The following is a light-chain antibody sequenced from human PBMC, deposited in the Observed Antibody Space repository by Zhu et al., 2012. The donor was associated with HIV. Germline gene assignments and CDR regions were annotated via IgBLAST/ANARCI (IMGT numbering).Light chain of an antibody. V-gene: IGKV3-11*01. Sequence: IVLTQSPATLSLSPGERATVSCRASRSVRSFLAWYQQKPGQAPRLLIYDTSKRAAGIPARFSGSGSETDFTLTISSLEPEDFALYYCQQRSNWPLTFGGGTKVEDQT. CDR1: RSVRSF. CDR3: QQRSNWPLT. CDR2: DTS. J-gene: IGKJ4*01.